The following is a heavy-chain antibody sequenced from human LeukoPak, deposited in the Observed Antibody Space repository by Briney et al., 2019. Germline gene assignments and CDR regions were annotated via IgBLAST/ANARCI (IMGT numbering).Heavy chain of an antibody. V-gene: IGHV1-2*02. Sequence: ASVTVSCMASGYTFTGYYMHWVRQAPGQGLEWMGWINPNGGATNYAQNFQGRVTMTRDTSISTAYMELSRLRSDDTAVYYCASGLGYCSSTSCYKYFQHWGQGTLVTVSS. D-gene: IGHD2-2*02. CDR2: INPNGGAT. CDR3: ASGLGYCSSTSCYKYFQH. CDR1: GYTFTGYY. J-gene: IGHJ1*01.